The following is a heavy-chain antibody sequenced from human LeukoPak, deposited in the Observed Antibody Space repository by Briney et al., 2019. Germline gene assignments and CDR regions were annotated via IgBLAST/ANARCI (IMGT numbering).Heavy chain of an antibody. Sequence: KTSETLSLTCTVSGGSISSYYWSWIRQPPGKGLEWIGYIYYSGTTNYNPSLKSRVTISVDTSKNQFSLKLSSVTAADTAVYYCARGSVRYSNRPYYFDYWGQGTLVTVSS. V-gene: IGHV4-59*12. CDR1: GGSISSYY. CDR2: IYYSGTT. J-gene: IGHJ4*02. D-gene: IGHD4-11*01. CDR3: ARGSVRYSNRPYYFDY.